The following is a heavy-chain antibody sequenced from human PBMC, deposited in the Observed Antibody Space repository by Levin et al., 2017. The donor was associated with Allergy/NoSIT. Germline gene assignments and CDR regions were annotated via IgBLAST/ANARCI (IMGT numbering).Heavy chain of an antibody. J-gene: IGHJ3*02. Sequence: GESLKISCKGSGYSFTSYWIGWVRQMPGKGLEWMGIIYPGDSDTRYSPSFQGQVTISADKSISTAYLQWSSLKASDTAMYYCARHTIIAAARLDAFDIWGQGTMVTVSS. CDR3: ARHTIIAAARLDAFDI. CDR1: GYSFTSYW. V-gene: IGHV5-51*01. D-gene: IGHD6-13*01. CDR2: IYPGDSDT.